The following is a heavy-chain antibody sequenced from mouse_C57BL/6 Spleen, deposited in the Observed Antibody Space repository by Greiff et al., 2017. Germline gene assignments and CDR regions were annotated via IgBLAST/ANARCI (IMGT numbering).Heavy chain of an antibody. CDR2: INPNYGTT. V-gene: IGHV1-39*01. J-gene: IGHJ2*01. CDR3: ARGATVVAKYFDY. D-gene: IGHD1-1*01. Sequence: QLQESGPELVKPGASVKISCKASGCSFTDYNMNWVKQSNCKSLEWIGVINPNYGTTSYNQKFKGKATLTVDQSSSTAYMQLNSLTSEDSAVYYCARGATVVAKYFDYWGQGTTLTVSS. CDR1: GCSFTDYN.